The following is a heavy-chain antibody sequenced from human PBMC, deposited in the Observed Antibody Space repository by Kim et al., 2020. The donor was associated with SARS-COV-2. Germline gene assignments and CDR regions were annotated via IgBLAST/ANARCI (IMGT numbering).Heavy chain of an antibody. Sequence: GGSLRLSCAASGFTVSSNYMSWVRQAPGKGLEWVAVIYSGGSTDYADSVKGRCTISRDNSKNKLHLQMNSLRAEDTAVYYCARVGSATYNWFDPWGQGTLVTVSS. V-gene: IGHV3-53*01. CDR1: GFTVSSNY. CDR2: IYSGGST. CDR3: ARVGSATYNWFDP. J-gene: IGHJ5*02. D-gene: IGHD3-10*01.